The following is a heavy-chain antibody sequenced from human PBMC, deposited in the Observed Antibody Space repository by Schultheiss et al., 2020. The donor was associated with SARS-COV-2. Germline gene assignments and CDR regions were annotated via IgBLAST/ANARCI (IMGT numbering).Heavy chain of an antibody. CDR2: IYHSGST. CDR3: ARDQTMTTVTTRERVARKYGMDV. J-gene: IGHJ6*02. CDR1: GYSISSGYY. V-gene: IGHV4-38-2*02. Sequence: SETLSLTCAVSGYSISSGYYWGWIRQPPGKGLEWIGSIYHSGSTYYNPSLKSRVSISVDKSKNQFSLKLSSVTAADTAVYYCARDQTMTTVTTRERVARKYGMDVWGQGTTVTVSS. D-gene: IGHD4-17*01.